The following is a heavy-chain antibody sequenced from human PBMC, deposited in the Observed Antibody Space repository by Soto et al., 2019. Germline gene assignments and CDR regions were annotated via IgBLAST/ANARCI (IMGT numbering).Heavy chain of an antibody. J-gene: IGHJ4*02. CDR2: ITSSSSTI. V-gene: IGHV3-48*02. CDR3: ARELGTGYSSDYYSDY. D-gene: IGHD6-25*01. Sequence: TGGSLRLSCAASGFTFSTYSMNWVRQAPGKGLEWVSYITSSSSTIYYADSAKGRFTISRDNAKNSLYLQMNSLRDEDTAVYYCARELGTGYSSDYYSDYWGQGTLVTVSS. CDR1: GFTFSTYS.